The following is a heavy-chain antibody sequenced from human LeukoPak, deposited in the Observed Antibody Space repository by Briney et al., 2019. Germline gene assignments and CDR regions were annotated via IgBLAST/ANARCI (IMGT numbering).Heavy chain of an antibody. D-gene: IGHD1-1*01. CDR3: ARDPERRGSFSFDY. CDR1: GFTFSSYE. V-gene: IGHV3-48*03. Sequence: GGSLRLSCAASGFTFSSYEMNWVRQAPGKGLEWVSYISSSGSTIYYADSVKGRFTISRDNAKNSLYLQMNSLRAEDTAVYYCARDPERRGSFSFDYWGQGTLVTVSS. J-gene: IGHJ4*02. CDR2: ISSSGSTI.